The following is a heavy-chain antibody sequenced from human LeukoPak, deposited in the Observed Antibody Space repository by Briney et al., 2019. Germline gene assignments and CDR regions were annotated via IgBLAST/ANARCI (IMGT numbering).Heavy chain of an antibody. Sequence: GASVKVFCKASGYTFTSYGISWVRQAPGQGPEWMGWISAYNGNTNYAQKLQGRVTMTTDTSTSTAYMELRSLRSDDTAVYYCARFGGYWYYGSGSYPFDYWGQGTLVTVSS. CDR3: ARFGGYWYYGSGSYPFDY. CDR1: GYTFTSYG. V-gene: IGHV1-18*01. CDR2: ISAYNGNT. J-gene: IGHJ4*02. D-gene: IGHD3-10*01.